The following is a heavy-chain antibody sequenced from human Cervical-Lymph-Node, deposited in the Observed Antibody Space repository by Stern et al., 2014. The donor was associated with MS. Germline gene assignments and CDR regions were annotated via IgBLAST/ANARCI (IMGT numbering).Heavy chain of an antibody. D-gene: IGHD3-16*01. CDR3: ASGYGGV. V-gene: IGHV3-21*06. Sequence: EVQLVQSGGGLVKPGGSLRLSCSASGFTISGHTMNWVRQSPGKGLEWLSAITTSSNKIDYADSVKGRFTISRDNAKNSVYLQMNSLRAEDTAVYYCASGYGGVWGQETLVTVSS. J-gene: IGHJ4*02. CDR2: ITTSSNKI. CDR1: GFTISGHT.